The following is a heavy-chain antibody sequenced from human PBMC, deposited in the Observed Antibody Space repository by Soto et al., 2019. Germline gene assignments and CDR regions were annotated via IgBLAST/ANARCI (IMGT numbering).Heavy chain of an antibody. CDR1: GFTFSSYA. J-gene: IGHJ6*02. D-gene: IGHD4-17*01. V-gene: IGHV3-30-3*01. Sequence: GGSLRLSCAASGFTFSSYAMHWVRQAPGKGLEWVAVISYDGSNKYYADSVKGRFTISRDNSKNTLYLQMNSLRAEDTAVYYCARDNYGDYVRRLYYYGMDVWGQGTTVTVSS. CDR3: ARDNYGDYVRRLYYYGMDV. CDR2: ISYDGSNK.